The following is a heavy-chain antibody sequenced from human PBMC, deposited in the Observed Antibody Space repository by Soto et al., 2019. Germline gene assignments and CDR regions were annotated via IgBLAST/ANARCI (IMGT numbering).Heavy chain of an antibody. J-gene: IGHJ6*02. V-gene: IGHV1-18*01. D-gene: IGHD3-3*01. Sequence: QVQLVQSGAEVKKPGASVKVSRKASGYTFTSYGISWVRQAPGQGLEWMGWISAYNGNTNYAQKLQGRVTMTTDTSTSTAYMELRSLRSDDTAVYYCARGPYYDFWSGTYYYYYGMDVWGQGTTVTVSS. CDR2: ISAYNGNT. CDR3: ARGPYYDFWSGTYYYYYGMDV. CDR1: GYTFTSYG.